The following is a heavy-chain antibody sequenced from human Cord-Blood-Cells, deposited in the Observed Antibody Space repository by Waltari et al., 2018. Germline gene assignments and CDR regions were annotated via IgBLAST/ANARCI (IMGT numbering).Heavy chain of an antibody. V-gene: IGHV4-39*01. Sequence: QLQLQESGPGLVKPSETLSLTCTVSGGSISSSSYSWGRLRKPPGKGLEWIGSIYYSVSTYYNPSLKSRVTISGDTSKNQFSLKLSSVTAADTAVYYCARHRDIVVVPAAFDYWGQGTLVTVSS. D-gene: IGHD2-2*01. CDR3: ARHRDIVVVPAAFDY. CDR1: GGSISSSSYS. J-gene: IGHJ4*02. CDR2: IYYSVST.